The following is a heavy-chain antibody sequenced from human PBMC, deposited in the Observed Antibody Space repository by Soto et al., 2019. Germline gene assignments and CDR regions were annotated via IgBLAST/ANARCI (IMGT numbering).Heavy chain of an antibody. Sequence: QVQLVESGGGVVQPGRSLRLSCAASGFTFSSYAMHWVRQAPGKGLEWVAVISYDGSNKYYADSVKGRFTISRDNSKNPLYLQMNSLRAEDTAVYYCARAVGGSYYSSLYYYYYGMDVWGQGTTVTVSS. J-gene: IGHJ6*02. V-gene: IGHV3-30-3*01. CDR3: ARAVGGSYYSSLYYYYYGMDV. CDR1: GFTFSSYA. D-gene: IGHD1-26*01. CDR2: ISYDGSNK.